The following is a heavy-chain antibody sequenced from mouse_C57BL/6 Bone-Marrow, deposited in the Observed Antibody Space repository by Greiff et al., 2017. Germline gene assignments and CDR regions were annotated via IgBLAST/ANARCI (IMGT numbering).Heavy chain of an antibody. Sequence: QVQLQQPGAELVMPGASVKLSCKASGYTFTSYWMHWVKQRPGQGLAWIGEIDPSDSYTNYHQKFKGKSTLTVDQSSSTAYMQLSSLTSEDSAVYYCARSRVVAYYAMDYWGQGTSVTVSS. CDR3: ARSRVVAYYAMDY. V-gene: IGHV1-69*01. J-gene: IGHJ4*01. CDR2: IDPSDSYT. CDR1: GYTFTSYW. D-gene: IGHD1-1*01.